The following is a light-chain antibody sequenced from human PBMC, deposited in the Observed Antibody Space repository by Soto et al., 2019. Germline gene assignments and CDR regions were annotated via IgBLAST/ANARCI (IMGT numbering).Light chain of an antibody. CDR3: QQYNKWPPLT. Sequence: EVVMAQSPATLSVSPGERVTLSCRASQSINNDLAWYQQKVGQGPRLLIYGASTRATGIPARFSGSGSGTESTLTISSLQSEDSAVYYFQQYNKWPPLTFGGGTKVEIK. CDR1: QSINND. CDR2: GAS. J-gene: IGKJ4*01. V-gene: IGKV3-15*01.